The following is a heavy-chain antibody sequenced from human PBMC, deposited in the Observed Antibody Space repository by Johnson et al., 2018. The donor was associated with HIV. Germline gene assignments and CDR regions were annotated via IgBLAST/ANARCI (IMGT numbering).Heavy chain of an antibody. CDR2: IKQDGSEK. CDR1: GFTFSSYW. J-gene: IGHJ3*02. Sequence: VQLVESGGGLVQPGGSLRLSCAASGFTFSSYWMSWVRQAPGKGLEWVANIKQDGSEKYYVDSVKGRFTLSRDNAKNSVYLQMNSLRVEDTAVYNCARDGVVVVAGGWGAFDIWGEGTMVTVSS. V-gene: IGHV3-7*01. CDR3: ARDGVVVVAGGWGAFDI. D-gene: IGHD2-15*01.